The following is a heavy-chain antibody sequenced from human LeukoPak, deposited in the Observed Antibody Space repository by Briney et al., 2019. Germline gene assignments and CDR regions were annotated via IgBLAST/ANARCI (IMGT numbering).Heavy chain of an antibody. V-gene: IGHV3-21*01. CDR3: ARVSSYYYNYDMDV. J-gene: IGHJ6*02. CDR1: GFTFSTYT. CDR2: ISSSSSYI. D-gene: IGHD2-2*01. Sequence: GGSLRLSCAASGFTFSTYTMNWVRQASGKGLEWVSSISSSSSYIYYADSVKGRFTISRDNAKNSLYLQMNSLGAEDTAVYYCARVSSYYYNYDMDVWGQGTTVTVSS.